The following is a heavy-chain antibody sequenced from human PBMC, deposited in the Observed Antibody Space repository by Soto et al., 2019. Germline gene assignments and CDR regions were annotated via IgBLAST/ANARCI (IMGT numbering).Heavy chain of an antibody. CDR1: GGSFSGYY. CDR3: ARGRRIYTALYYGMDV. Sequence: QVQLQQWGAGLLKPSETLSLTCAVYGGSFSGYYWSWIRQPPGKGLEWIGEINHSGSTNYNPSLKSRVTISVDTSKNQFSLKLSSVTAADTAVYYCARGRRIYTALYYGMDVWGQGTTVTVSS. J-gene: IGHJ6*02. D-gene: IGHD3-16*01. CDR2: INHSGST. V-gene: IGHV4-34*01.